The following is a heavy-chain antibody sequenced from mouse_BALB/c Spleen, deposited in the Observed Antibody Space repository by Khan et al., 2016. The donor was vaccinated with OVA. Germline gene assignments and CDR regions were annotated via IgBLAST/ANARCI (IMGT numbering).Heavy chain of an antibody. J-gene: IGHJ3*01. V-gene: IGHV2-9*02. Sequence: QVQLKESGPGLVAPSQTLSITCTVSGFSLTSYGVHWVRQPPGKGLEWLGVIWAGGSTNHNSAFMSRLSISKDNSKSQVFLIMNSLQTDDTAMSCCARGFCYGAWFAYWGQGTLVTVSA. CDR1: GFSLTSYG. D-gene: IGHD1-1*01. CDR2: IWAGGST. CDR3: ARGFCYGAWFAY.